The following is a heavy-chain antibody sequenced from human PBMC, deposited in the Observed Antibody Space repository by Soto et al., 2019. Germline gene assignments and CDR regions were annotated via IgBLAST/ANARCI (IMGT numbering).Heavy chain of an antibody. Sequence: QVQLVQFGAEVKKPGASVKVSCKASGYTFISYGISWVRQAPGQGLAWMGWISAYNGNTSYAQKLQGIVTMTTDTSTRTAYMELRSLRSDDTAVYYFARYQGRSYSPHNYYSMHVWGQGTTVTVAS. CDR1: GYTFISYG. CDR3: ARYQGRSYSPHNYYSMHV. CDR2: ISAYNGNT. J-gene: IGHJ6*02. V-gene: IGHV1-18*01. D-gene: IGHD2-15*01.